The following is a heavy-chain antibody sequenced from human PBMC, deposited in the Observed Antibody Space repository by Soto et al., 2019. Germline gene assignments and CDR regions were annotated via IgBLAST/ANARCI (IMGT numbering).Heavy chain of an antibody. CDR1: GGTFSSYT. Sequence: GASVKVSCKASGGTFSSYTISWVRQAPGQGLEWMGRIIPILGIANYAQKFQGRVTITADKSTSTAYMELSSLRSEDTAVYYCARGDYYGSGSYYWFDPWGQGTLVTVSS. V-gene: IGHV1-69*02. J-gene: IGHJ5*02. D-gene: IGHD3-10*01. CDR2: IIPILGIA. CDR3: ARGDYYGSGSYYWFDP.